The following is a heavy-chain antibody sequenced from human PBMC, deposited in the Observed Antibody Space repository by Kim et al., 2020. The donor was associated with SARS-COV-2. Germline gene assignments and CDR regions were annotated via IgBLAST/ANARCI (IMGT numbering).Heavy chain of an antibody. CDR3: ARDSAAYYYGSGEFDY. D-gene: IGHD3-10*01. V-gene: IGHV3-21*01. J-gene: IGHJ4*02. Sequence: VKGQITISRDNAKNSVYLQMNSLRAEDRAVYYWARDSAAYYYGSGEFDYWGQGTLVTVSS.